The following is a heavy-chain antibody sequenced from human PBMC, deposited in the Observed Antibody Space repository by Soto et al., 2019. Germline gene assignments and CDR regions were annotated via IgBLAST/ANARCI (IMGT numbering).Heavy chain of an antibody. V-gene: IGHV4-39*01. CDR1: GGSISSSSYY. D-gene: IGHD2-15*01. CDR3: ASRGNRCSGGSCYLFDY. CDR2: IYYSGST. Sequence: SETLSLTCTVSGGSISSSSYYWGWIRQPPGKGLEWIGSIYYSGSTYYNPSLKGRVTISVDTSKNQFSLKLSSVTAADTAVYYCASRGNRCSGGSCYLFDYWGQGTLVTVSS. J-gene: IGHJ4*02.